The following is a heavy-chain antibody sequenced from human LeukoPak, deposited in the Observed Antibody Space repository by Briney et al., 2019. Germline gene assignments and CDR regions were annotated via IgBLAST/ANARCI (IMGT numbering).Heavy chain of an antibody. CDR1: GGSISSYY. CDR2: IYYSGST. V-gene: IGHV4-59*01. J-gene: IGHJ4*02. Sequence: PSETLSLTCTVSGGSISSYYWSWIRQPPGKGLEWIGYIYYSGSTNYNPSLKGRVTISVDTSKNQFSLKLSSVTAADTAVYYCAREGSTNILDYWGQGTLVTVSS. CDR3: AREGSTNILDY. D-gene: IGHD2-2*01.